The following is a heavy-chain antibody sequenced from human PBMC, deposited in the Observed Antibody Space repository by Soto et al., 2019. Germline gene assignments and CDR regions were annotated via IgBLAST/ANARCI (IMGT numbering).Heavy chain of an antibody. Sequence: ASVKVSCKASRGTFSNYAISWVRQAPGQGLEWMGGIIPIFGTTNYAQKFQGRVTITADESTSTAYMELSSLRSEDTAVYYCARAVRRDYDSSGYGPLHFDYWRKRTLVTVS. D-gene: IGHD3-22*01. J-gene: IGHJ4*02. CDR1: RGTFSNYA. CDR3: ARAVRRDYDSSGYGPLHFDY. V-gene: IGHV1-69*13. CDR2: IIPIFGTT.